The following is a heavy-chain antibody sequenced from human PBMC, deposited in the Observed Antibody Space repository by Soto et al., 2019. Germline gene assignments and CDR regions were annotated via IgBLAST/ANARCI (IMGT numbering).Heavy chain of an antibody. CDR1: DGSISTSSYY. D-gene: IGHD3-10*01. CDR2: IFYTGRT. J-gene: IGHJ4*02. CDR3: TRKHPPQYKRSCYFYY. Sequence: SETLSLTCTVSDGSISTSSYYWGWIRQSPGKGLEWIGTIFYTGRTYYNPSLESRVTLSADTSKNQFSLHLTSVTAADTAVYYCTRKHPPQYKRSCYFYYWGQGNLVTLSS. V-gene: IGHV4-39*01.